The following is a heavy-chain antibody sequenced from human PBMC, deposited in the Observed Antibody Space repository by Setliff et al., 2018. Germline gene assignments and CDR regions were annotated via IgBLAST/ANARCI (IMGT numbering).Heavy chain of an antibody. CDR1: GYTFTSYG. Sequence: ASVKVSCKASGYTFTSYGISWVRQAPGQGLEWMGWISAYNGNTNYAQKLQGRVTMTTDTSTSTAYMELSSLRSEDTAVYYCARYYIAAAGGWFDPWGQGTLVTVSS. CDR3: ARYYIAAAGGWFDP. D-gene: IGHD6-13*01. J-gene: IGHJ5*02. V-gene: IGHV1-18*01. CDR2: ISAYNGNT.